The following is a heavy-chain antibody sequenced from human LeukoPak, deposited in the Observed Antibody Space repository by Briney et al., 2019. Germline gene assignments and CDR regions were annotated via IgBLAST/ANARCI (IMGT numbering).Heavy chain of an antibody. Sequence: PGGSLRLSCAASGFTFDDYGMSWVRQAPGKGLEWVSDMNWNGDNTDYGDSVKGRFTISRDNAKNSLYLQMNSLRVEDTALYYCARDGEQQLVPPFRYSDYMDVWGKGTTVTVSS. CDR3: ARDGEQQLVPPFRYSDYMDV. V-gene: IGHV3-20*04. CDR1: GFTFDDYG. CDR2: MNWNGDNT. D-gene: IGHD6-13*01. J-gene: IGHJ6*03.